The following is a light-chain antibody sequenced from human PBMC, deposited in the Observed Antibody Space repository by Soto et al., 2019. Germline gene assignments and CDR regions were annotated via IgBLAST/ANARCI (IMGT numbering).Light chain of an antibody. CDR2: DVS. CDR3: SSYTSSSTYV. Sequence: QPALTQPASVSGSPGQSITISCTGTSSDAGGYNYVSWYQQHPGKAPKLMIYDVSNRPSGVSNRFSGSKSGNTASLTISGLQAEDEADYYCSSYTSSSTYVFGTGTKVTVL. J-gene: IGLJ1*01. CDR1: SSDAGGYNY. V-gene: IGLV2-14*01.